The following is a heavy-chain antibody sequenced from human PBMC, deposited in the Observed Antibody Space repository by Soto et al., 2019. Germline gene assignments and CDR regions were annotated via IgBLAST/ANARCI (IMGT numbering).Heavy chain of an antibody. CDR3: ARDHGPLRYFDWLSTLGNYGMDV. V-gene: IGHV3-21*01. CDR1: GFTFSSYS. J-gene: IGHJ6*02. D-gene: IGHD3-9*01. CDR2: ISSSSSYI. Sequence: GESLKISCAASGFTFSSYSMNWVRQAPGKGLEWVSSISSSSSYIYYADSVKGRFTISRDNAKNSLYLQMNSLRAEDTAVYYCARDHGPLRYFDWLSTLGNYGMDVWGQGTAVTVS.